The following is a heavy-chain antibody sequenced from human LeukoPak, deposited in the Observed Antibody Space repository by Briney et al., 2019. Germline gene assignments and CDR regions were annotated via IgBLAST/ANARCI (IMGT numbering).Heavy chain of an antibody. CDR1: GFTFSSYG. Sequence: GGSLRLSCAASGFTFSSYGMHWVRQAPGKGLEWVAVIWYDGGNKYYADSVKGRFTISRDNSKNTLYLQMNSLRAEDTAVYYCAREESSSGWYDYWGQGTLVTVSS. J-gene: IGHJ4*02. CDR3: AREESSSGWYDY. CDR2: IWYDGGNK. V-gene: IGHV3-33*01. D-gene: IGHD6-19*01.